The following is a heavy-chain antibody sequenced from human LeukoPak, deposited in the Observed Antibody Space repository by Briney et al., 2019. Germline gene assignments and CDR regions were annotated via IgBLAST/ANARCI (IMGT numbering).Heavy chain of an antibody. J-gene: IGHJ5*02. CDR1: GASISSGDYY. V-gene: IGHV4-30-4*08. CDR2: IYYSGST. D-gene: IGHD2-2*01. CDR3: ASTNCSRSSCFGANWFDP. Sequence: SQTLSLTCTVSGASISSGDYYWSWIRQPPGKGLEWIGSIYYSGSTFHYNPSLKSRVALSIDTSKNQFSLSLSSVTAADTAVYYCASTNCSRSSCFGANWFDPWGQGTLVTVSS.